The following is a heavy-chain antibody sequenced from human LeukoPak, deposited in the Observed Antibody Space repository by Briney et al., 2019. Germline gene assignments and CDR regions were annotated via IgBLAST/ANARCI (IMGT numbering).Heavy chain of an antibody. CDR2: IYYSGST. J-gene: IGHJ4*02. D-gene: IGHD3-22*01. CDR1: GGSISSSSYY. Sequence: SETLSLTCTVSGGSISSSSYYWGWIRQPPGKGLEWIGSIYYSGSTYYNPSLKSRVTISADTSKNQFSLKLSSVTAADTAVYYCARVEYNYDSSGYYPFDYFDYWGQGTLVTVSS. V-gene: IGHV4-39*01. CDR3: ARVEYNYDSSGYYPFDYFDY.